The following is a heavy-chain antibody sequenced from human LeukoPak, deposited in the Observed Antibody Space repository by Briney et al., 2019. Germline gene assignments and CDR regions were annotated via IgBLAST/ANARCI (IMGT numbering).Heavy chain of an antibody. D-gene: IGHD2-2*01. CDR3: ARDDCSSISCYHNWFDP. J-gene: IGHJ5*02. Sequence: GGSLRLSCAASGFTFSSYWMSWVRQAPGKGLEWVANLKQDGSEKYYVDPVKGRFTISRDNAKNSLYLQMNSLRAEDTAVYYCARDDCSSISCYHNWFDPWGQGTLVTVSS. CDR1: GFTFSSYW. V-gene: IGHV3-7*01. CDR2: LKQDGSEK.